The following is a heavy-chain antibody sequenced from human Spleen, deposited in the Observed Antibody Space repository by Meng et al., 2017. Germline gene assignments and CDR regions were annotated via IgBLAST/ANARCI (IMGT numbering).Heavy chain of an antibody. V-gene: IGHV1-8*01. CDR3: ARLEVAVASTGVYHYYGLDV. D-gene: IGHD6-19*01. J-gene: IGHJ6*02. CDR2: MNPNSGNT. Sequence: ASVKVSCKASGYTFTSYDINWVRQATGQGLEWMGWMNPNSGNTGYVQKFQGRVTTARDTSTSTAYMELSSLTSEDTAVYYCARLEVAVASTGVYHYYGLDVWGQGTTVTVSS. CDR1: GYTFTSYD.